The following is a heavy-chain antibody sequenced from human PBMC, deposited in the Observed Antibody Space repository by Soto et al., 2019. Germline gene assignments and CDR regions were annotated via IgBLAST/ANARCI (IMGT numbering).Heavy chain of an antibody. V-gene: IGHV5-51*01. CDR3: ARRDPNIAARPSDYAFDI. D-gene: IGHD6-6*01. CDR1: GYSFTSYW. Sequence: PGESLKISCKGSGYSFTSYWIGWVRQMPGKGLEWMGIIYPGDSDTRYSPSFQGQVTITADKSISTAYLQWSSLKASDTAMYYCARRDPNIAARPSDYAFDIWGQGTMVTVSS. J-gene: IGHJ3*02. CDR2: IYPGDSDT.